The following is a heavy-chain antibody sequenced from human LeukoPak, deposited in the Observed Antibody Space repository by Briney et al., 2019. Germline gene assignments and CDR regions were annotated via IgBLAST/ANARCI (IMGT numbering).Heavy chain of an antibody. CDR1: GYTFTSYG. Sequence: ASVKVSCKASGYTFTSYGISWVRQAPGQGLEWMGWISAYNGDTNYAQNLQDRVTMTTDTSTSTAYMELRSLRSDDTAVYYCTRAPPGMTMMTDYWGQGTLVTVSS. CDR2: ISAYNGDT. V-gene: IGHV1-18*01. D-gene: IGHD3-22*01. J-gene: IGHJ4*02. CDR3: TRAPPGMTMMTDY.